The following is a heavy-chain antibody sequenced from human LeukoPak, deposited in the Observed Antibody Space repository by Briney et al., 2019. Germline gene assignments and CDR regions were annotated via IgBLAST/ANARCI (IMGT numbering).Heavy chain of an antibody. J-gene: IGHJ6*02. CDR3: ARENVNYYYGMDV. V-gene: IGHV7-4-1*02. CDR1: GYTFNNYA. CDR2: VNTNIGNP. D-gene: IGHD1-1*01. Sequence: SVKVSCKDCGYTFNNYAMNWVGQAPGQGREGMGWVNTNIGNPTYPQRFTGRFVSSLDTSVSTAYLQISSLKAEDTAVYYCARENVNYYYGMDVWGQGTTVTVSS.